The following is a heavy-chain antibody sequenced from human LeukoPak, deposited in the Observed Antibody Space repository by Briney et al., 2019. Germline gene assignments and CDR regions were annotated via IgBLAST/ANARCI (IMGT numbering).Heavy chain of an antibody. CDR2: IYSGGST. D-gene: IGHD3-22*01. CDR1: GFTFSSNY. CDR3: ARHYYDSSGYYFGPDY. V-gene: IGHV3-66*04. Sequence: GGSLRLSCAASGFTFSSNYMSWVRQAPGKGLEWVSVIYSGGSTYYADSVKGRFTISRDNSKTTLFLHMNGLRAEDTAVYYCARHYYDSSGYYFGPDYWGQGTLVTVSS. J-gene: IGHJ4*02.